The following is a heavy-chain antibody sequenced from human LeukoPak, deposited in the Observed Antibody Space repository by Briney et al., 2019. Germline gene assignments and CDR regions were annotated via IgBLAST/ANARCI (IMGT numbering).Heavy chain of an antibody. CDR3: ARVAERGWYFVLFDP. CDR2: INPNSGGT. D-gene: IGHD6-19*01. CDR1: GYTFTGYY. Sequence: ASVKVSCKASGYTFTGYYIHWVRHSPGQGLEWMVWINPNSGGTNYAQKFQCRVTMTRDTSISTAYMELSSLRSDDTAVYYCARVAERGWYFVLFDPWGQGTLVTVSS. J-gene: IGHJ5*02. V-gene: IGHV1-2*02.